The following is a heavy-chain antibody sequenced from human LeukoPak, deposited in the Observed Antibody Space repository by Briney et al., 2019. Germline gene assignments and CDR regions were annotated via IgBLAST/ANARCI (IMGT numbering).Heavy chain of an antibody. D-gene: IGHD3-10*01. Sequence: SETLSLTCTVSGGSISSYYWSWLRQPPGKGLEWIGYIYYSGSTNYNPSLKSRVTISVDTSKNQFSLKLSSVTAADTAVYYCARYGSGSYYYYMDVWGKGTTVTVSS. V-gene: IGHV4-59*01. CDR2: IYYSGST. CDR3: ARYGSGSYYYYMDV. J-gene: IGHJ6*03. CDR1: GGSISSYY.